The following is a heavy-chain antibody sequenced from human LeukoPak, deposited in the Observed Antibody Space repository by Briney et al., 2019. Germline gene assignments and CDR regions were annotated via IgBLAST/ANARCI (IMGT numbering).Heavy chain of an antibody. D-gene: IGHD6-19*01. CDR1: GFTFSSCW. Sequence: GGSLRLSCAASGFTFSSCWMTWVRQAPGKGLEWVANIKQDGSEKYYVDSVKGRFTISRDNAKNSLYLQMNSLRADDTAVYYCARDRGGTSGWSGVGYWGQGTLVTVSS. CDR2: IKQDGSEK. CDR3: ARDRGGTSGWSGVGY. V-gene: IGHV3-7*01. J-gene: IGHJ4*02.